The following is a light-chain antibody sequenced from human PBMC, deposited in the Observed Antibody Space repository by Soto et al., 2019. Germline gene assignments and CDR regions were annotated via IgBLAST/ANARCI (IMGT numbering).Light chain of an antibody. V-gene: IGKV3-11*01. CDR1: QSFWGL. J-gene: IGKJ5*01. CDR2: DAY. CDR3: QQRHMWPIT. Sequence: EVVLTQSPVTLSLSPGERATLSCRASQSFWGLVAWYQQKPGQAPRLLIYDAYNWATGIPPRFSGSGSGTDFTLHISSLEHEDAAVYYCQQRHMWPITFGQGTRLESK.